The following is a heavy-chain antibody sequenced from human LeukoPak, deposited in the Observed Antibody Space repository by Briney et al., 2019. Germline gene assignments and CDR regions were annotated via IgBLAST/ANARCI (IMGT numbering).Heavy chain of an antibody. CDR2: ISSSSNYI. CDR3: ARRTVHWYFDL. J-gene: IGHJ2*01. CDR1: GIIFSNYW. V-gene: IGHV3-21*01. D-gene: IGHD1-1*01. Sequence: PGGSLRLSCAASGIIFSNYWMHWVRQAPGKGLVWVSSISSSSNYIYYADSMKGRFTISRDNAKNSLYLQMNNLRAEDTAVYYCARRTVHWYFDLWGRGTLVTVSS.